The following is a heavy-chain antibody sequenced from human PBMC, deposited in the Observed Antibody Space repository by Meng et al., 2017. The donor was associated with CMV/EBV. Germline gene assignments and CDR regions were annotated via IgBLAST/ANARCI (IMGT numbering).Heavy chain of an antibody. CDR1: GGSISSSSYY. J-gene: IGHJ5*02. Sequence: RLQRRGAGSGLVKPSETLSLTCTVSGGSISSSSYYWGWIRQPPGKGLEWIGSIYYSGSTYYNPSLKSRVTISVDTSKNQFSLKLSSVTAADTAVYYCARGVVTMIVVYDPWGQGTLVTVSS. CDR3: ARGVVTMIVVYDP. D-gene: IGHD3-22*01. V-gene: IGHV4-39*06. CDR2: IYYSGST.